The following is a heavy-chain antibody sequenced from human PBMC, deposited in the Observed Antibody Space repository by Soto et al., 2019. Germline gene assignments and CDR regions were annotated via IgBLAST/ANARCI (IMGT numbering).Heavy chain of an antibody. D-gene: IGHD4-17*01. Sequence: SETLSLTCTVSGGSISSSSYYWGWIRQPPGKGLEWIGSIYYSGSTYYNPSLKSRVTISVDTSKNQFSLKLSSVTAADTAVYYRARHGSEGPDYGFPFDYWGQGTLVTVCS. CDR1: GGSISSSSYY. CDR3: ARHGSEGPDYGFPFDY. V-gene: IGHV4-39*01. J-gene: IGHJ4*02. CDR2: IYYSGST.